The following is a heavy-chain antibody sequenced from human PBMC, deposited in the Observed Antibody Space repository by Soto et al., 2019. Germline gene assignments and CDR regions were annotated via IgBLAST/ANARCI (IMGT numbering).Heavy chain of an antibody. CDR2: ISSSGSTI. D-gene: IGHD2-8*02. V-gene: IGHV3-48*03. Sequence: EVQLVESGGGLVQPGGSLRLSCAASGFTFSSYEMNWVRQAPGKGLEWVSYISSSGSTIYYADSVKGRFTISRDNAKNSLYLQMNSLRAEDTALYYCARAFVLTGFWAFDIWGQGTMVTVSS. J-gene: IGHJ3*02. CDR3: ARAFVLTGFWAFDI. CDR1: GFTFSSYE.